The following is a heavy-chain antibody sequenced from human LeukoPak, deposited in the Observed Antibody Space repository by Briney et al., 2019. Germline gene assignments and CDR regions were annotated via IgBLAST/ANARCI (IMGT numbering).Heavy chain of an antibody. V-gene: IGHV3-48*03. CDR2: INSGGTPI. D-gene: IGHD6-19*01. CDR3: ARDFSGWSVDP. CDR1: GFILSNYE. J-gene: IGHJ5*02. Sequence: GGSLRLSCAASGFILSNYETNWVRQAPGKGLEWISYINSGGTPIYYADSVKGRFTMSRDYAKNSLYLQMNSLRAEDTAVYYCARDFSGWSVDPWGQGTLVTVSS.